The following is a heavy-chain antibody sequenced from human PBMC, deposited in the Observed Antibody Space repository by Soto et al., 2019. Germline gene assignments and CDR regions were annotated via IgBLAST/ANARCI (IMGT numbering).Heavy chain of an antibody. CDR3: AASYGSGYRAFDY. CDR1: GDTFSFYT. V-gene: IGHV1-69*02. J-gene: IGHJ4*02. CDR2: INPIVSMS. D-gene: IGHD3-10*01. Sequence: QVQLVQSGTEVKKPGSSVKVSCKASGDTFSFYTINWVRQAPGLGLEWVGRINPIVSMSNYAQKFQGRVSMTADKSTSTAYMELRSLRSDATAMYFCAASYGSGYRAFDYWGQRALVIVSS.